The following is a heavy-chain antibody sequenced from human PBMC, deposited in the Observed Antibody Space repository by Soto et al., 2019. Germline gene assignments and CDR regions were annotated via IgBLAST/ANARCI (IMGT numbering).Heavy chain of an antibody. CDR2: IIPIFGTA. D-gene: IGHD3-22*01. J-gene: IGHJ4*02. Sequence: QVQLVQSGAEVKKPGSSVKVSCKASGGTFSSYAISWVRQAPGQGLEWMGGIIPIFGTANYAQKFQGRVMITAHKSTSTAYMELSSLRSKDTAVYYCARVAANPEQGAYYYDSSGYFFDYWGQGTLVTVSS. V-gene: IGHV1-69*06. CDR1: GGTFSSYA. CDR3: ARVAANPEQGAYYYDSSGYFFDY.